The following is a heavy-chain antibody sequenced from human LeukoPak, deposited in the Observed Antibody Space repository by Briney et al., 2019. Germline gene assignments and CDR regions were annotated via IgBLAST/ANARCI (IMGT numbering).Heavy chain of an antibody. J-gene: IGHJ3*02. V-gene: IGHV1-58*02. CDR3: AAANSGGVGATRDAFDI. CDR2: IVVGSGNT. D-gene: IGHD1-26*01. CDR1: GFTFTSSA. Sequence: SVKVSCKASGFTFTSSAMQWVRQARGQRLEWIGWIVVGSGNTNYAQKFQERVTITRDMSTSTAYMELSSLRSEDTAVYYCAAANSGGVGATRDAFDIWGQGTMVTVSS.